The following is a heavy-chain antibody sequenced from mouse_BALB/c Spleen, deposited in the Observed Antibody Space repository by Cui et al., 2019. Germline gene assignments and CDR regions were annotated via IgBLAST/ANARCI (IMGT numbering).Heavy chain of an antibody. CDR3: ARYDYYGSSYFDY. V-gene: IGHV1-72*01. Sequence: VPLQQPAAALVKPGASVTLSCKASGYTFTSYWMHWVKQRPGRGLEWIGRIDPNSGGTKYNEKFKSKATLTVDKPSSTAYMQLSSLTSEDSAVYYCARYDYYGSSYFDYWGQGTTLTVSS. J-gene: IGHJ2*01. D-gene: IGHD1-1*01. CDR2: IDPNSGGT. CDR1: GYTFTSYW.